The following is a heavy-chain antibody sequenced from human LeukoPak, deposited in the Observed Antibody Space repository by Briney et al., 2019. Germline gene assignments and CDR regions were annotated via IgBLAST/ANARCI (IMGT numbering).Heavy chain of an antibody. D-gene: IGHD3-10*01. CDR1: GGTFSSYA. CDR3: ARGGKTLWFGKQTYHEFDY. Sequence: GASVKVSCKASGGTFSSYAISWVRQAPGQRLEWMGWINAGNGNTKYSQKFQGRVTITRDTSASTAYMELSSLRSEDTAVYYCARGGKTLWFGKQTYHEFDYWGQGTLVTVSS. J-gene: IGHJ4*02. CDR2: INAGNGNT. V-gene: IGHV1-3*01.